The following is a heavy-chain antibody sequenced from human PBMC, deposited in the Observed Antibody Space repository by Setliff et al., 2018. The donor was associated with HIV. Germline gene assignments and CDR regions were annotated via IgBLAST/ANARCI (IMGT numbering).Heavy chain of an antibody. D-gene: IGHD6-13*01. CDR1: NGSFSGYY. CDR2: INHSGST. J-gene: IGHJ4*02. Sequence: SETLSLTCAVYNGSFSGYYWTWIRQPPGKGLEWIGEINHSGSTNYSPSLKSRVTISVDASKNQFSLKLSSVTAADTAVYYCARHWLKPIQELQQLPLLDYFDYWGQGTLVTVSS. CDR3: ARHWLKPIQELQQLPLLDYFDY. V-gene: IGHV4-34*01.